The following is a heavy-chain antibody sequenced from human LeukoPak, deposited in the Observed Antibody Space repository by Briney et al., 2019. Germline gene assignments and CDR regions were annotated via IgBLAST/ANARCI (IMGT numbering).Heavy chain of an antibody. D-gene: IGHD2-21*01. J-gene: IGHJ5*02. CDR2: INPNSGGT. CDR1: GYTFTGYY. CDR3: ARELLFPTNWFDP. Sequence: ASVKVSCKASGYTFTGYYIHWLRQAPGQGLEWMGWINPNSGGTSYRQRFQGRVAMTRDTSSSTAYMELSRLRSDDTAVYYCARELLFPTNWFDPWGQGTLVTVSS. V-gene: IGHV1-2*02.